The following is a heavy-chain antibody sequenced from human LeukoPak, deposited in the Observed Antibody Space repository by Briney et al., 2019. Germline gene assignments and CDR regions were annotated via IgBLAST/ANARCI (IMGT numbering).Heavy chain of an antibody. V-gene: IGHV3-9*01. CDR3: TKDRRPDGGSSWASDY. Sequence: PGGSLRLSCAASGFTFNDYALHWVRQAPGKGLEWVSSITWNSLIIRYADSVKGRFTISRDNAKNSLFLQMNSLTPEDTALYYCTKDRRPDGGSSWASDYWGQGTLVIVSS. CDR1: GFTFNDYA. CDR2: ITWNSLII. J-gene: IGHJ4*02. D-gene: IGHD6-13*01.